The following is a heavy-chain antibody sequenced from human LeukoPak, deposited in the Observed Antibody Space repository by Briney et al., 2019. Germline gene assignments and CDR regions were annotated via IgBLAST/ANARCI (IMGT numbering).Heavy chain of an antibody. CDR3: AKDQGSTARWFDP. J-gene: IGHJ5*02. D-gene: IGHD2-2*01. Sequence: GGSLTLSCPASGFSFSSYSMSWVGQAAGRGRDGVESISGSGGSTYYADSVKGRFTISRDNSKNTLYLQMNSLRAEDTAVYYCAKDQGSTARWFDPWGQGTLVTVSS. V-gene: IGHV3-23*01. CDR1: GFSFSSYS. CDR2: ISGSGGST.